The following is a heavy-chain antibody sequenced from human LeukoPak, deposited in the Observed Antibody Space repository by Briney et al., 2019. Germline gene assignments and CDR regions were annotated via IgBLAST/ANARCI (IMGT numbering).Heavy chain of an antibody. CDR1: GFTFSSYE. V-gene: IGHV3-48*03. Sequence: PPGGSLRLSCAAFGFTFSSYEMNWVRQAPGKGLEWVSYISGTGSTRYYADSVKGRFTISRDNAQHALYLQMNSLRAEDTAVYFCARDKNNRILMPRVDAFDFWGQGTMVTVSS. D-gene: IGHD1-14*01. J-gene: IGHJ3*01. CDR2: ISGTGSTR. CDR3: ARDKNNRILMPRVDAFDF.